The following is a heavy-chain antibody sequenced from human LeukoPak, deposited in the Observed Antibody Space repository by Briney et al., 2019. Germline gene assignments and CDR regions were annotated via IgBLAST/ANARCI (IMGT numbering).Heavy chain of an antibody. CDR2: ITSGGST. Sequence: PGGSLTLSCAGSGFTFSSYAMTWVRRAPGKGLQWVSSITSGGSTYYADSVKGRFTISRDNSKNTLYLQLNSLRAEDTAVYYCAKRAVEKASDYWGQGTLVTVSS. CDR1: GFTFSSYA. D-gene: IGHD6-19*01. J-gene: IGHJ4*02. V-gene: IGHV3-23*01. CDR3: AKRAVEKASDY.